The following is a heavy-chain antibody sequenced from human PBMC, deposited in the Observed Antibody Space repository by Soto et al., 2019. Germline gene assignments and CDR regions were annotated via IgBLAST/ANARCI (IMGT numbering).Heavy chain of an antibody. CDR3: AKDHGGYDSSAVDY. CDR1: GFTFSSYG. CDR2: ISYDGSNK. V-gene: IGHV3-30*18. J-gene: IGHJ4*02. D-gene: IGHD5-12*01. Sequence: QVQLVESGGGVVQPGRSLRLSCAASGFTFSSYGMHWVRQAPGKGLEWVAVISYDGSNKYYADSMKGRFTISRDNSKNTLYLQMNSLRAEDTAVYYCAKDHGGYDSSAVDYWGQGTLVTVSS.